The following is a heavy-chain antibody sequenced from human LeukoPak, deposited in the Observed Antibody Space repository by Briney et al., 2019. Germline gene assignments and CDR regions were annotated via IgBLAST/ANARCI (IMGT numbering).Heavy chain of an antibody. J-gene: IGHJ2*01. V-gene: IGHV1-69*04. Sequence: GASVKVSCKALGYTFTDHYFHWLRQAPGQGLEWMGRIIPILGVADYAQKFQGRVTINADKSTSTAYMELSSLRSEDTAVYYCARDVYDFWSGYREGYWYFDLWGRGTLVTVSS. D-gene: IGHD3-3*01. CDR1: GYTFTDHY. CDR3: ARDVYDFWSGYREGYWYFDL. CDR2: IIPILGVA.